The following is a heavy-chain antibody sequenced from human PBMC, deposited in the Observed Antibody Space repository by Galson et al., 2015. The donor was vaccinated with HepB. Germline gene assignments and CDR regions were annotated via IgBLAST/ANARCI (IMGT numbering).Heavy chain of an antibody. CDR1: GFAFSGYA. V-gene: IGHV3-30*02. J-gene: IGHJ5*02. D-gene: IGHD3-16*01. CDR3: AKEGMSVGGNWFDP. Sequence: SLRLSCAASGFAFSGYAMHWVRQAPGEGLEWVAGIRYDGTKEYYTDSVKGRFTISRDNSKNTVFLQMGSLRAEDTAVYYCAKEGMSVGGNWFDPWGQGTLVTVSS. CDR2: IRYDGTKE.